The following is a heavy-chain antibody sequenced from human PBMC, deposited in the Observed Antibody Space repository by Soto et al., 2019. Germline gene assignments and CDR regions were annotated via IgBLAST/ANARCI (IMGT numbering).Heavy chain of an antibody. J-gene: IGHJ4*02. D-gene: IGHD6-13*01. CDR1: GVSVISGNQY. V-gene: IGHV4-61*01. Sequence: SETLSLTCTVSGVSVISGNQYWIWIRQPPGKGLEWIGYIYNSGSTDYNPSLKSRVSISVDTSKNQFSLNLSSVTAADTAMYLGASGSSVSAYIDSWGKRNLVTVDS. CDR3: ASGSSVSAYIDS. CDR2: IYNSGST.